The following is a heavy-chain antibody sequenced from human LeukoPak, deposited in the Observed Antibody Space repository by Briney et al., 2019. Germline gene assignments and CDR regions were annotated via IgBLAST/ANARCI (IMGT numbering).Heavy chain of an antibody. V-gene: IGHV1-2*02. D-gene: IGHD2-2*01. CDR2: INPNSGGT. CDR3: ARGMGVLVPAATWFDP. J-gene: IGHJ5*02. Sequence: WASVKVSCKASGYTFIAYYMHWVRQAPGQGLEWMGWINPNSGGTNYAQKFQGRVTMTRDTSISTAYMDLSRLRSGDTAVYYCARGMGVLVPAATWFDPWGQGTLVTVSS. CDR1: GYTFIAYY.